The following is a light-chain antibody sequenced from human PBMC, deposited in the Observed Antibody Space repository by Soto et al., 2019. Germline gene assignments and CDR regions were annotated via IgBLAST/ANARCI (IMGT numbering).Light chain of an antibody. CDR1: SSNIGAGYD. J-gene: IGLJ2*01. CDR2: GNS. Sequence: QSVLTQPPSVSGAPGQRVTISCTGRSSNIGAGYDVHWYQQLPGTAPKLLIYGNSNRTSGVPDRFSGSKSGASASLAITGLQAEDEADYYCQSYDSSLSGGVFGGGTKLTVL. CDR3: QSYDSSLSGGV. V-gene: IGLV1-40*01.